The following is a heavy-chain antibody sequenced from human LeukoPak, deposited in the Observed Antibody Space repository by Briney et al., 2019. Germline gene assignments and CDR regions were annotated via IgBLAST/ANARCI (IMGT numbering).Heavy chain of an antibody. Sequence: GGSLGLSCAASGFTFSSYSMNWVRKAPGKGLEWVSSISSSSSYIYYADSVKGRFTISRDNAKNSLYLQMNSLRAEDTAVYYCARHGDNVLRYFDWLSPFDYWGQGTLVTVSS. D-gene: IGHD3-9*01. CDR1: GFTFSSYS. CDR2: ISSSSSYI. J-gene: IGHJ4*02. CDR3: ARHGDNVLRYFDWLSPFDY. V-gene: IGHV3-21*01.